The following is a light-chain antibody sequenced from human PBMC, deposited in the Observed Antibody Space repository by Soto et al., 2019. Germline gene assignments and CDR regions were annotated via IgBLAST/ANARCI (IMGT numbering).Light chain of an antibody. V-gene: IGLV2-11*01. CDR3: CSYAGSSSYV. CDR2: TVT. J-gene: IGLJ1*01. CDR1: SSDIGAYNY. Sequence: QSVLTQPRSVSGSPGQSVTISCTGTSSDIGAYNYVSWYQQHPGKAPKLLIYTVTNRPSGVPDRFSGSKSDNTASLSFSGLQADDEADYYCCSYAGSSSYVFGTGTKVTVL.